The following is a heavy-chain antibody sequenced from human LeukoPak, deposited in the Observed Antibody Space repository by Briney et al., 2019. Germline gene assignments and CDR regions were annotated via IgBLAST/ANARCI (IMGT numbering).Heavy chain of an antibody. CDR1: CYSISSGYY. CDR3: ARVVSMTMIVVIPLYFDY. Sequence: SETLSLTCTVSCYSISSGYYWGWIRQPPGKGLEWIGNIFHSGSTYYNPSLKSRVTISVDTSKNQFSLKLTSVTAADTAVYYCARVVSMTMIVVIPLYFDYWGQGTLVTVSS. D-gene: IGHD3-22*01. CDR2: IFHSGST. J-gene: IGHJ4*02. V-gene: IGHV4-38-2*02.